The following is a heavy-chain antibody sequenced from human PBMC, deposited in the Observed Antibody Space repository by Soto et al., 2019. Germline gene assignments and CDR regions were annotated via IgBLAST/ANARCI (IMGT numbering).Heavy chain of an antibody. Sequence: QVQLQQWGAGLLKPSETLSLTCAVYGGSFSGYYWSWIRQPPGKGLEWIGEINHSGSTNYNPSLKTRVTISVDTSKNQFPLKLRSVTAADTAVYYCASHYPDNYYYYYGMDVWGQGTTVTVSS. CDR2: INHSGST. D-gene: IGHD3-10*01. CDR3: ASHYPDNYYYYYGMDV. CDR1: GGSFSGYY. V-gene: IGHV4-34*01. J-gene: IGHJ6*02.